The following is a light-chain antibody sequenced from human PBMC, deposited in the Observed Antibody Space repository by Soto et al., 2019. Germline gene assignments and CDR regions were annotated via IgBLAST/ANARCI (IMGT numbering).Light chain of an antibody. J-gene: IGKJ1*01. CDR1: QTINSNY. Sequence: EIVLTQSPGTLSLSPGERATLSCRASQTINSNYLVWFQQKPGQAPRLLIYGASSRATGIPDWFSGSGSGTDFTLTISSLEPEDFAVYYCQQCDRSPWTFGQGTKVEIK. CDR2: GAS. CDR3: QQCDRSPWT. V-gene: IGKV3-20*01.